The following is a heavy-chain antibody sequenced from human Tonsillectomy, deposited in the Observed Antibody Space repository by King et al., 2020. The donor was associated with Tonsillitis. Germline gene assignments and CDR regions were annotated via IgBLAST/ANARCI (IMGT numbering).Heavy chain of an antibody. CDR1: GGSISGGGYS. CDR2: IYHSGST. CDR3: ARDPTNSYAFDI. J-gene: IGHJ3*02. D-gene: IGHD4-23*01. V-gene: IGHV4-30-2*01. Sequence: QHQLQESGSGLVKPSQTLSLTCGVSGGSISGGGYSWSWIRQPPGKGLEWIGCIYHSGSTYYNPSLKSRVTISLDRSKNQFSLKLSSVTAADTAVYYCARDPTNSYAFDIWGQGTMVTVSS.